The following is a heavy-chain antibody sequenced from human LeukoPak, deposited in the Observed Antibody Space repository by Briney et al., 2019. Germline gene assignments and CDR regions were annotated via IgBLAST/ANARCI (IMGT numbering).Heavy chain of an antibody. CDR2: IIHSGIT. CDR1: GGSFSGYY. Sequence: PSETLSLTCAVYGGSFSGYYWSWIRQPPGKGLEWIGEIIHSGITNYNPSLKGRVPISIDTSKNQFSLKLSSVTAADTAVYFCARIGKQQLAYYFDYWGQGTLVTVSS. CDR3: ARIGKQQLAYYFDY. J-gene: IGHJ4*02. V-gene: IGHV4-34*12. D-gene: IGHD6-13*01.